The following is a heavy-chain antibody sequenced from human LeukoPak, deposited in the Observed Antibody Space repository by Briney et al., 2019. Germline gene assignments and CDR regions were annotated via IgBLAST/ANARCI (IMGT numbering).Heavy chain of an antibody. CDR1: GGSITSGSYY. J-gene: IGHJ5*02. Sequence: SETLSLTCTVSGGSITSGSYYWTWIRQPAGKGLEWVGRIHSSGSTNYNPSLNSRVTVSADTSNNQFSLKLSSVTAADTAIYYCSTSASSGSNYFDPWGQGILVTVSS. D-gene: IGHD4/OR15-4a*01. CDR3: STSASSGSNYFDP. V-gene: IGHV4-61*02. CDR2: IHSSGST.